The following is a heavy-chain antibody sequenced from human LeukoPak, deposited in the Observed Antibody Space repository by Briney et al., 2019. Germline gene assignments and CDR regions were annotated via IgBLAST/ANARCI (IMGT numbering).Heavy chain of an antibody. CDR2: IYASGTI. CDR1: GGSISDSD. V-gene: IGHV4-4*07. D-gene: IGHD2-2*01. CDR3: ARDGKYQLLPAFDI. J-gene: IGHJ3*02. Sequence: SETLSLTCTVSGGSISDSDWTWIRQSAGKGVEWIGVIYASGTIKYNPSLGSRITMSVDTSKNEFSLKLSSVTAADTAVYYCARDGKYQLLPAFDIWGQGTMVTVSS.